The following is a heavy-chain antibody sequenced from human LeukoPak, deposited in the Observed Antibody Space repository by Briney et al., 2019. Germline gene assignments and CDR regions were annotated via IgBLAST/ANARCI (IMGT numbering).Heavy chain of an antibody. Sequence: PGGSLRLSCAASGFTLSSYGMHWVRQAPGKGLEWVAVIWYDGSNKYYGDSVKARFTLSRDNSTNTRYQQMNSLSAEDTTVNYGARTHYYDSSGYHRAEYYYYGMDVWGQGTTVTVSS. CDR2: IWYDGSNK. CDR1: GFTLSSYG. J-gene: IGHJ6*02. V-gene: IGHV3-33*01. D-gene: IGHD3-22*01. CDR3: ARTHYYDSSGYHRAEYYYYGMDV.